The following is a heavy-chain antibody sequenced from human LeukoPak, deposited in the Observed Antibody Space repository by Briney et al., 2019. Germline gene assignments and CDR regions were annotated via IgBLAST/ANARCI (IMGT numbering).Heavy chain of an antibody. CDR3: ASLPSGRHIRGYCSSTSCLDV. J-gene: IGHJ6*04. Sequence: PSETLSLTCTVSGGSISSSSYYWGWIRQPPGKGLEWIGSIYYSGSTNNNPSLKSRVTISVDTSKNQFSLKLSSVTAADTAVYYCASLPSGRHIRGYCSSTSCLDVWGKGTTVTVSS. CDR2: IYYSGST. D-gene: IGHD2-2*01. V-gene: IGHV4-39*07. CDR1: GGSISSSSYY.